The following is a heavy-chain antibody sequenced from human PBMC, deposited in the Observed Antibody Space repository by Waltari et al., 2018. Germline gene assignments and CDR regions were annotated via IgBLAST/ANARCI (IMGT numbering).Heavy chain of an antibody. CDR1: GGSFSGYY. Sequence: QVQLQQWGAGLLKPSETLSLTCAVYGGSFSGYYWSWIRQPPGKGLEWIGEINHSGSTNYNPSLKSRVTISVDTSKNQFSLKLSSVTAADTAVYYCARGWIVVVPAAKGAWFDPWGQGTLVTVSS. D-gene: IGHD2-2*01. V-gene: IGHV4-34*01. J-gene: IGHJ5*02. CDR3: ARGWIVVVPAAKGAWFDP. CDR2: INHSGST.